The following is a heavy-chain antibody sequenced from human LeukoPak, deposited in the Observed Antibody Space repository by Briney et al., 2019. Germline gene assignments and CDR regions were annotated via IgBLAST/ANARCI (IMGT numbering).Heavy chain of an antibody. Sequence: PGGSLRLSCAASGFTFSSYWMTWVRQAPGKGLEWVANIGEDGSEKYYVDSVKGRFTISRDNAKNSLYLQVNSLRAEDTAVYYCARLNYDFWCGVWEGYYMDVWGKGTTVTVSS. J-gene: IGHJ6*03. CDR1: GFTFSSYW. V-gene: IGHV3-7*01. CDR2: IGEDGSEK. CDR3: ARLNYDFWCGVWEGYYMDV. D-gene: IGHD3-3*01.